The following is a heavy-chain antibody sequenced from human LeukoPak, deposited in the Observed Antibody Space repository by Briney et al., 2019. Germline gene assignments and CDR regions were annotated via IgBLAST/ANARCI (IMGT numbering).Heavy chain of an antibody. CDR1: GYTFTGYY. Sequence: ASVKVSCKASGYTFTGYYMHWVRQAPGQGLEWMGWINPNSGGTNYAQKFQGRVTMTRDTSISTAYMELSRLRSDDTAVYYCARGVAMVRGVIKIGDYRGQGTLVTVSS. CDR2: INPNSGGT. D-gene: IGHD3-10*01. V-gene: IGHV1-2*02. CDR3: ARGVAMVRGVIKIGDY. J-gene: IGHJ4*02.